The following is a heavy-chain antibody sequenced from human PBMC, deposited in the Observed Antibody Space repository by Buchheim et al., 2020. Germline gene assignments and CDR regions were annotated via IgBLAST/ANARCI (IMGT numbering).Heavy chain of an antibody. CDR3: ARHLSGSFDY. CDR1: GYTFTNSF. V-gene: IGHV1-3*01. CDR2: INGVNGDT. J-gene: IGHJ4*02. D-gene: IGHD5-12*01. Sequence: QVQLVQSGAEVKEPGASVKVSCRASGYTFTNSFIHWVRQAPAQGLEWMAWINGVNGDTKYSQKFQGRLTIPRVTSASTAFMELSSLRSEDLAVYYCARHLSGSFDYWGQGTL.